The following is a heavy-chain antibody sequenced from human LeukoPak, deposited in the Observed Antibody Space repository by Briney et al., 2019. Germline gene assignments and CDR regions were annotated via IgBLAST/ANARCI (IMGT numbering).Heavy chain of an antibody. J-gene: IGHJ5*02. V-gene: IGHV3-72*01. D-gene: IGHD3-16*01. Sequence: PGGSLRLSCVASGFTFSDHYMDWVRQAPGTGLEWIGRSRDKANSYTTEYAASVKGRFTISRDDSKNSVYTQMNSLKTEDTAIYYCTKGVRSGGVYWFDPWGQGTLVTVSS. CDR2: SRDKANSYTT. CDR1: GFTFSDHY. CDR3: TKGVRSGGVYWFDP.